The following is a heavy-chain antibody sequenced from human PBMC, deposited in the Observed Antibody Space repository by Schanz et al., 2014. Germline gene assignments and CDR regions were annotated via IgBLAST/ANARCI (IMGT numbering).Heavy chain of an antibody. CDR2: INPSGVST. Sequence: QVHLVQSGAEVKKPGASVKVSCKASGYIFTSYSMHWVRQAPGQGLEWLGIINPSGVSTSSAQEFQGRVTMTRDTSTSTVYMELSSLRSEDTAVYYCARAAYGGYTSTPLRYWGQGTLVTVSS. V-gene: IGHV1-46*01. J-gene: IGHJ4*02. D-gene: IGHD5-12*01. CDR3: ARAAYGGYTSTPLRY. CDR1: GYIFTSYS.